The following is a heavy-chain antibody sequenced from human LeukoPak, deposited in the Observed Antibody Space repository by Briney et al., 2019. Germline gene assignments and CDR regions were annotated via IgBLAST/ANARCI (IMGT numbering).Heavy chain of an antibody. Sequence: GGSLRLSFAASGFTFSSYSVNWVRQAPGKGLEWVSSISSSSSYIYYADSVKGRFTISRDNAKNSLYLQMNSLRAEDTAVYYCARDGDSYGYFDYWGQGTLVTVSS. CDR2: ISSSSSYI. V-gene: IGHV3-21*01. J-gene: IGHJ4*02. CDR1: GFTFSSYS. D-gene: IGHD5-18*01. CDR3: ARDGDSYGYFDY.